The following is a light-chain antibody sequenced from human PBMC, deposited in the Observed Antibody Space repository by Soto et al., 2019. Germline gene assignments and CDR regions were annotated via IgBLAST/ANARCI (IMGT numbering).Light chain of an antibody. CDR3: YHSNTWPRT. V-gene: IGKV3-15*01. CDR1: QSVSNN. CDR2: GAS. J-gene: IGKJ1*01. Sequence: EIVMTQSPATLSVSPGERATLSCRASQSVSNNLAWYQQKPGQAPRLLISGASTSTTGIPPRFSGSGSGTEFPLTSTSLQAEDSAFYYSYHSNTWPRTFGQVTKVEI.